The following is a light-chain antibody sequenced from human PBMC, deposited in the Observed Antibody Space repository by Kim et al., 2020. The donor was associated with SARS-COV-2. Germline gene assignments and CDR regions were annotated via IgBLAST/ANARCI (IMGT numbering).Light chain of an antibody. V-gene: IGLV6-57*04. CDR2: EDN. CDR3: QSYDSSNHRVV. J-gene: IGLJ2*01. Sequence: NFMLTQPHSVSESPGKTVTISCTRSSGSIASNYVQWYQQRPGSAPTTVIYEDNQRPSGVPDRFSGSIDSSSNSAFLTISGLKTEDEADYYCQSYDSSNHRVVFGGGTQLTVL. CDR1: SGSIASNY.